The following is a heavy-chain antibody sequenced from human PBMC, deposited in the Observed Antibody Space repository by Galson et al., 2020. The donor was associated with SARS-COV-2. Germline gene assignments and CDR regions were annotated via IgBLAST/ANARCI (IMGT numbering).Heavy chain of an antibody. D-gene: IGHD6-19*01. CDR1: GFAVSDTY. CDR3: ARDPYSGGWTNYYYFGLDV. J-gene: IGHJ6*02. V-gene: IGHV3-53*01. CDR2: LYSGGSA. Sequence: GESLKISCAASGFAVSDTYMSWIRQAPGKGLEWVALLYSGGSASYTGSVKGRFTISRDSSKNSLYLHMNNLRLEDTAVYYCARDPYSGGWTNYYYFGLDVWGQGTTVTVSS.